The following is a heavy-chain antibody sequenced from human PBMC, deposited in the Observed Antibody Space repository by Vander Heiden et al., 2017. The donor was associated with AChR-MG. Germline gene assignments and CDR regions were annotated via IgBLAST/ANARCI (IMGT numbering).Heavy chain of an antibody. V-gene: IGHV1-2*06. CDR2: INPNKGDT. CDR1: GYTFTGYY. D-gene: IGHD6-19*01. J-gene: IGHJ4*01. Sequence: QVQLVQPGAEVTKPGASVKVSCKASGYTFTGYYMNWVRQAPGQGLGWMGRINPNKGDTTYAQKFQGRVALTGDTSISTAYMELTGLRSDDTAVYYCAASVAGTAHDYWGHGTLVTVSS. CDR3: AASVAGTAHDY.